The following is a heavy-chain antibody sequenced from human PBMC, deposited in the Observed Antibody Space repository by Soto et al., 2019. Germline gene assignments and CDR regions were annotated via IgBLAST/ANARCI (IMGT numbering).Heavy chain of an antibody. D-gene: IGHD2-21*02. J-gene: IGHJ4*02. Sequence: SETLSLTCTVSGGSISSYYWSWIRQPPGKGLEWIGYIYYSGSTNYNPSLKSRVTISVDTSKSQFSLKMSSVTAADTAVYYCAKAGLGDPYYFDYWGQGTLVTVSS. CDR1: GGSISSYY. CDR3: AKAGLGDPYYFDY. CDR2: IYYSGST. V-gene: IGHV4-59*01.